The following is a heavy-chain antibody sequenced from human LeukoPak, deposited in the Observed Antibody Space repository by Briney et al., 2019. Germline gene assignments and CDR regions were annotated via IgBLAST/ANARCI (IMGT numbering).Heavy chain of an antibody. V-gene: IGHV3-30*18. CDR2: ISFDGSDK. CDR3: VKGYTYLDS. J-gene: IGHJ4*02. D-gene: IGHD5-18*01. Sequence: GGSLRLSCTASGFTFSACGMHWVRPAPGKGLEWVALISFDGSDKYYADSVKGRFTISRDNSKNTLSLQMNSLRPEDTAVYYCVKGYTYLDSWGQGTLVTVSS. CDR1: GFTFSACG.